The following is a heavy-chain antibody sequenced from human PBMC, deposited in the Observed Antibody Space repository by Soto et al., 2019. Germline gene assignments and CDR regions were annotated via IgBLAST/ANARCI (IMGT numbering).Heavy chain of an antibody. CDR3: ARVGGINWFDP. CDR2: IYYSGST. J-gene: IGHJ5*02. CDR1: GGSISSGGYY. Sequence: QVQLQESGPGLVKPSQTLSLTCTVSGGSISSGGYYWSWIRQHPGKGLEWIGYIYYSGSTYYNPSLQGRVTISVDTAKTQFSLKLSSVTAADTAVYYCARVGGINWFDPWGQGTLVTVSS. D-gene: IGHD3-16*01. V-gene: IGHV4-31*03.